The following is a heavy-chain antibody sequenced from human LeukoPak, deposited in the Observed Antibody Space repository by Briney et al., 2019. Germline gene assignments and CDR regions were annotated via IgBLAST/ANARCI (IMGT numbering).Heavy chain of an antibody. V-gene: IGHV4-31*03. CDR3: ARGGPTVTDY. CDR1: GGSISSGGYY. D-gene: IGHD4-17*01. Sequence: SETLSLTCTVSGGSISSGGYYWSWIRQHPGKGLEWIGYIYYSGSTYYNPSLKSRVTISVDTSKNQFSLKLSSVTAADTAVYYCARGGPTVTDYWGQGTLVTVSS. J-gene: IGHJ4*02. CDR2: IYYSGST.